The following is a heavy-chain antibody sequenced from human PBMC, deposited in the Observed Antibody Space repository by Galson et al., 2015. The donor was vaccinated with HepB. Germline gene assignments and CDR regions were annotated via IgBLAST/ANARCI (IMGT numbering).Heavy chain of an antibody. V-gene: IGHV3-23*01. Sequence: SLRLSCAASGFTFNTYAMSWVRQAPGKGLEWVSSISGDGGTTYYADSVKGRFTISRDNSRNTLYLQMNTLRVEDTAVYYCAKGDLWVGATGHFDYWGQGTLVTVSS. J-gene: IGHJ4*02. D-gene: IGHD1-26*01. CDR1: GFTFNTYA. CDR2: ISGDGGTT. CDR3: AKGDLWVGATGHFDY.